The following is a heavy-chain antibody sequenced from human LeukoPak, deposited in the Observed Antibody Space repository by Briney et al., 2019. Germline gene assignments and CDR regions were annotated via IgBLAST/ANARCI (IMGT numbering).Heavy chain of an antibody. V-gene: IGHV3-30-3*01. J-gene: IGHJ4*02. CDR3: ARDRDRAADYYFDY. Sequence: GGSLRLSRTASGFTFSSYAMHWVRQAPGKGLEWVSVISSDGTNKYYADSVKGRFTIPRDNSKNTLYLQMNSLRAEDTALYYCARDRDRAADYYFDYWGQGTLVTVSS. CDR1: GFTFSSYA. D-gene: IGHD6-25*01. CDR2: ISSDGTNK.